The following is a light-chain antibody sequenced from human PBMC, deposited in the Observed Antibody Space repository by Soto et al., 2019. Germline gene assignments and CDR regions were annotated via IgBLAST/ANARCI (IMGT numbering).Light chain of an antibody. CDR1: TANIGNNN. CDR3: AAWDDSLNAVV. V-gene: IGLV1-44*01. CDR2: SNN. J-gene: IGLJ3*02. Sequence: QAVATQPPSASGTPGQRVTISCSGSTANIGNNNVNWYQQLPGTTPKLLIYSNNQRPSGVPDRFSVSKSGTSASLAISGLQSEDDADYYCAAWDDSLNAVVFCGGTKVTVI.